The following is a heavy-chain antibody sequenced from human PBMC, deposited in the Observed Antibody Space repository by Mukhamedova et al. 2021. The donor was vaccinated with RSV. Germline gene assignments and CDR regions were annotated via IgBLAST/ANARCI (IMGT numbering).Heavy chain of an antibody. J-gene: IGHJ4*02. V-gene: IGHV3-11*06. D-gene: IGHD4-11*01. Sequence: GKGRFTVTRDNAKNSVYLQMNSLSAEDTAVYYCVRGTTVNTKGHFDYWGQGTLVTVSS. CDR3: VRGTTVNTKGHFDY.